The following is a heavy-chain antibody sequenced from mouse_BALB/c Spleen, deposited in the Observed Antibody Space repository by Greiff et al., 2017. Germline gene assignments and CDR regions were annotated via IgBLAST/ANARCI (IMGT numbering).Heavy chain of an antibody. CDR2: IYPGNSDT. CDR1: GYSFTSYW. Sequence: EVQLQQSGTVLARPGASVKMSCKASGYSFTSYWMHWVKQRPGQGLEWIGAIYPGNSDTSYNQKFKGKAKLTAVTSASTAYMELSSLTNEDSAVYYCTRGDYGNYDYYAMDYWGQGTSVTVSS. CDR3: TRGDYGNYDYYAMDY. V-gene: IGHV1-5*01. J-gene: IGHJ4*01. D-gene: IGHD2-1*01.